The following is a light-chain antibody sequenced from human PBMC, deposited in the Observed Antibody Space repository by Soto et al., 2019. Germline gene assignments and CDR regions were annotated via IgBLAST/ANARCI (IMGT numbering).Light chain of an antibody. CDR3: MQGLQTTAFT. V-gene: IGKV2-28*01. J-gene: IGKJ3*01. CDR1: QSLLHSNGYNY. Sequence: DIVMTQSPLSLPVTPGEPASISCRSSQSLLHSNGYNYLDWYLQKPGQSPQLLIYLGSNRASGVPDRFSGSGSGTDFTLKISRAEAEDVGVYYCMQGLQTTAFTVGPGTKVDIK. CDR2: LGS.